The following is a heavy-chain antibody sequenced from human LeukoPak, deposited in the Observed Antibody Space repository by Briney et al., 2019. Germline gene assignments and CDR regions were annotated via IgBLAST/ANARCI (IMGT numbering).Heavy chain of an antibody. Sequence: GGSLRLSCAASGFTFSSYWMHWVRQAPGKGLVWVSRINSDGSTTSYADSVKGRFTISRDNAKNTLYLQMNSLRAEDTAVYYYARAAVAVADDYWGQGTLVTVSS. J-gene: IGHJ4*02. V-gene: IGHV3-74*01. CDR2: INSDGSTT. D-gene: IGHD6-13*01. CDR3: ARAAVAVADDY. CDR1: GFTFSSYW.